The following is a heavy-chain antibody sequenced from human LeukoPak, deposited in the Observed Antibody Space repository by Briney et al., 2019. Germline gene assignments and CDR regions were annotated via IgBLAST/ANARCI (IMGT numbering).Heavy chain of an antibody. Sequence: SETLSLTCTVSGGSISSSSYYWGWIRQPPGKGLEWIGSIYYSGSTYYNPSLKSRVTISVDTSKNQFSLKLSSVTAADTTVYYCARQGGYNSGSIDYWGQGTLVIVSS. D-gene: IGHD5-18*01. CDR3: ARQGGYNSGSIDY. J-gene: IGHJ4*02. CDR1: GGSISSSSYY. V-gene: IGHV4-39*01. CDR2: IYYSGST.